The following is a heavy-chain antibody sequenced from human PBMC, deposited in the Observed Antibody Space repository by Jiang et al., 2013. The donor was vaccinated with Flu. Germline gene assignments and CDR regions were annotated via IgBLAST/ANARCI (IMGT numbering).Heavy chain of an antibody. CDR1: GFTFTTKG. CDR3: GRDFNDYGDYGIDH. CDR2: IWHDGNRQ. J-gene: IGHJ1*01. D-gene: IGHD4-17*01. V-gene: IGHV3-33*01. Sequence: QLLESGGGVVQPGRSLRLSCEASGFTFTTKGMHWVRQAPGKGLEWVAVIWHDGNRQYYADSVKGRFTISRDNSKNTLYLQMNSLRAEDSAVYYCGRDFNDYGDYGIDHWGPGTLVSVSS.